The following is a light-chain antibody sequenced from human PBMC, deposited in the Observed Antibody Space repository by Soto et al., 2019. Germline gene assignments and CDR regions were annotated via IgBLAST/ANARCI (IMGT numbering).Light chain of an antibody. V-gene: IGKV3-15*01. CDR2: GAY. Sequence: EVVMTQSPATLSVSPGERATLSCRASQSVSTNLAWYQQKPGQAPRLLISGAYTRATGIPAMFSGSGSGTEFTLTISSLQSEDFAVYYCQQFNSWPRTFGQGTKVEIK. CDR1: QSVSTN. CDR3: QQFNSWPRT. J-gene: IGKJ1*01.